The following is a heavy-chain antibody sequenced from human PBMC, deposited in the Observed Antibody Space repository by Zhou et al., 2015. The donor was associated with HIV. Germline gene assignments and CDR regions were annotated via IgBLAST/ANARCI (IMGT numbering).Heavy chain of an antibody. CDR2: IYSGGST. CDR1: GFTVSSNY. V-gene: IGHV3-53*02. J-gene: IGHJ4*02. Sequence: EVQLVETGGGLIQPGGSLRLSCAASGFTVSSNYMSWVRQAPGKGLEWVSVIYSGGSTYYADSVKGRFTISRDNSKNTLYLQMNSLRAEDTAVYYCARRNPAAATFAFDYWGQGTLVTVSS. CDR3: ARRNPAAATFAFDY. D-gene: IGHD6-13*01.